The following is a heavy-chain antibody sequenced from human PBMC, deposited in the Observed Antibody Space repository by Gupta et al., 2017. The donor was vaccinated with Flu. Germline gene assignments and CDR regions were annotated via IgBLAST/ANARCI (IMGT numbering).Heavy chain of an antibody. D-gene: IGHD2-8*02. V-gene: IGHV4-39*01. CDR1: DGSISSSNYF. CDR3: ASGPGTRVVYVLG. CDR2: MYYDGST. J-gene: IGHJ4*02. Sequence: QLQLQESGPGVVKPSETLSLTCTVSDGSISSSNYFWGWIRQPPGKGLEWSGSMYYDGSTYYNPSLKSRVTISRDASNNQFSLKLISVTAADTAVYYCASGPGTRVVYVLGWGQGTLVIVSS.